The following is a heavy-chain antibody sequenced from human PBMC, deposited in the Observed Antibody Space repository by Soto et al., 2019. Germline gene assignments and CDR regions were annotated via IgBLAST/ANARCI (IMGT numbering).Heavy chain of an antibody. CDR2: IRSKANSYAT. V-gene: IGHV3-73*02. D-gene: IGHD2-21*02. CDR1: GFTFSGSA. CDR3: TGSTEAYCGGDCYFWRFDP. Sequence: EVQLVESGGGLVQPGGSLKLSCAASGFTFSGSAMHWVRQASGKGLEWVGRIRSKANSYATAYAASVKGRFTISRDDSKNTAYLQMNSLKTEDTAVYYCTGSTEAYCGGDCYFWRFDPWGQGTLVTVSS. J-gene: IGHJ5*02.